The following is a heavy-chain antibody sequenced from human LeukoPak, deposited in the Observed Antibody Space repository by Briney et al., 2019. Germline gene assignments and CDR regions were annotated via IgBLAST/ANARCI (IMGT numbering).Heavy chain of an antibody. CDR3: ARDLRYDFWSGYFHYYYYMDV. J-gene: IGHJ6*03. CDR1: GFTFSSYS. D-gene: IGHD3-3*01. V-gene: IGHV3-21*01. Sequence: GGSLRLSCAASGFTFSSYSMNWVRQAPGKGLEWVSSISSLSNYIYYEDSVKGRFTISRDYAKNSLYLQMNSLRAEDTAVYYCARDLRYDFWSGYFHYYYYMDVWGKGTTVTVSS. CDR2: ISSLSNYI.